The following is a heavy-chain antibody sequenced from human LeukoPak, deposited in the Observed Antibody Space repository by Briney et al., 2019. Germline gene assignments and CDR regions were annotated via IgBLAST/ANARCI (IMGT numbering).Heavy chain of an antibody. CDR1: GYTFTGYY. V-gene: IGHV1-2*04. J-gene: IGHJ4*02. D-gene: IGHD5-12*01. CDR3: ARVPEMYSGYDYYFDY. Sequence: ASVKVSCKASGYTFTGYYMHWVRQAPGQGLEWMGWINPNSGGTNYAQKFQGWVTMTRDTSISTAYMELGRLRSDDTAVYYYARVPEMYSGYDYYFDYWGQGTLVTVSS. CDR2: INPNSGGT.